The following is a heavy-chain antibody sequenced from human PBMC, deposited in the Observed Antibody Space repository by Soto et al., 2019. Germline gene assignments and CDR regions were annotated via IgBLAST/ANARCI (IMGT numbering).Heavy chain of an antibody. CDR1: GFNFKKFA. V-gene: IGHV3-23*01. CDR3: AKADGEQWLLPHLDK. D-gene: IGHD6-19*01. CDR2: ISCCGGST. Sequence: EVHLLESGGGVVQPGGSLRLSCVASGFNFKKFAMSWVRQAPGEGLEWVSGISCCGGSTSYADSVKGRFSIARDDSRNTLSLQMNNLRVEDTAQYYCAKADGEQWLLPHLDKWGQGTLVTVS. J-gene: IGHJ4*02.